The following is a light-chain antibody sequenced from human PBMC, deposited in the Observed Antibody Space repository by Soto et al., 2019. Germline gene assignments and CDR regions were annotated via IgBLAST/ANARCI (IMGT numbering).Light chain of an antibody. Sequence: IVVTQSPSTLSVSPGERATLSCRASQSVXSNFAWYQQKPGQAPRPLXDDASSRATGSPDRFSGSGSVTDFTLTISSLDPEDFAVYYCQQRSNRTRTFGQGTRLEIK. CDR1: QSVXSN. V-gene: IGKV3-11*01. CDR2: DAS. J-gene: IGKJ5*01. CDR3: QQRSNRTRT.